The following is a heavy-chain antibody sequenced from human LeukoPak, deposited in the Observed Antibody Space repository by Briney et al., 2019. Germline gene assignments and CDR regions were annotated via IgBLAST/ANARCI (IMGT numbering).Heavy chain of an antibody. CDR3: ASRRPGSYPEFDY. D-gene: IGHD3-10*01. CDR2: IYSGGST. Sequence: PGGSLRLSCAASGFTVSSNYMSWVRQAPGKGLEWVSVIYSGGSTYYADSVKGRFTISRDNSKNTLYLQMNSLRAEDTAVYYCASRRPGSYPEFDYWGQGTLVTASS. V-gene: IGHV3-53*01. CDR1: GFTVSSNY. J-gene: IGHJ4*02.